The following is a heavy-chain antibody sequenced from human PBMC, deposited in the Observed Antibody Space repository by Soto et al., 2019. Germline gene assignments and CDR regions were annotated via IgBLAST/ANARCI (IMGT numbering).Heavy chain of an antibody. CDR3: TRASSFDY. CDR1: W. Sequence: WVSRIRQAPGKGLEWVGRIKRKTDGGTTDYAAPVKGRFTISRDDSQNTLYLEMNSLKNEDTAVYYCTRASSFDYWGQGTLVTVSS. J-gene: IGHJ4*02. D-gene: IGHD6-6*01. CDR2: IKRKTDGGTT. V-gene: IGHV3-15*01.